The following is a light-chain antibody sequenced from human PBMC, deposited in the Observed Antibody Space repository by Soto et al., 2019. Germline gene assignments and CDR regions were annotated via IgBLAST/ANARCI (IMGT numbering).Light chain of an antibody. Sequence: DIQMTQSPSSLSASVGDIVTITCDASQAIGNYLNWYQQKPGKAPKLLIYKASSLESGVPSRFSGSGSGTEFTLTISSLQSEDFAVYYCQQYSNWPPLTFGGGTKVDIK. V-gene: IGKV1-33*01. CDR1: QAIGNY. CDR3: QQYSNWPPLT. J-gene: IGKJ4*01. CDR2: KAS.